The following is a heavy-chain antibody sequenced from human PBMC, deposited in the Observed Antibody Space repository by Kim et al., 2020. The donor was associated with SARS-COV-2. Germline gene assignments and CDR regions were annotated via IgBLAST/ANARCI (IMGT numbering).Heavy chain of an antibody. D-gene: IGHD5-12*01. CDR3: ARDGSYYYYGMDV. V-gene: IGHV1-69*01. Sequence: YAQEFQGRVTVTGDGATSTAYMERSSLRSEDTAVYYCARDGSYYYYGMDVWGQGTTVTVSS. J-gene: IGHJ6*02.